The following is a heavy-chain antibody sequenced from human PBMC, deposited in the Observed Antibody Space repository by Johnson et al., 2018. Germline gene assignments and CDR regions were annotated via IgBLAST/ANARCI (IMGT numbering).Heavy chain of an antibody. J-gene: IGHJ6*02. D-gene: IGHD1-26*01. CDR2: INHTGST. V-gene: IGHV4-34*01. Sequence: QVQLQQWGAGLLKPSETXSLTCGVYGGSYSGSYWSWIRQPPGKGLEWIGEINHTGSTNYNPSLKSRVTISVDTSKNQFSLKLSSVTAADTAVYYCARDRKNSGYGMDVWGQGTTVTVSS. CDR1: GGSYSGSY. CDR3: ARDRKNSGYGMDV.